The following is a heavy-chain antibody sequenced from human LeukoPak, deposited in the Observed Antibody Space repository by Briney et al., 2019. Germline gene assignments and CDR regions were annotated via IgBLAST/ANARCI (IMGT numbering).Heavy chain of an antibody. CDR1: GGSISRYY. Sequence: SETLSLTCTVSGGSISRYYWSWIRQPPGKGLEWIGYIYYSGSTNYNPSLKSRVTISVDTSKNQFSLKLSSVTAADTAVYYCARASPGQWLVLDYFDYWGQGTLVTVSS. J-gene: IGHJ4*02. CDR3: ARASPGQWLVLDYFDY. CDR2: IYYSGST. V-gene: IGHV4-59*01. D-gene: IGHD6-19*01.